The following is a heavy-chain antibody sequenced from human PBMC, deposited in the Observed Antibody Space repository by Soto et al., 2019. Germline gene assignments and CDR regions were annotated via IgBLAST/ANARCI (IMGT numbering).Heavy chain of an antibody. V-gene: IGHV4-4*02. Sequence: PSETLSLTYSVSGDSMTRSVWWTWVRQPPGKGLEWIGEVFHTGNTNYNPSLKSRVTMSVDKSTNEFSLKVTSVTAAETAIYYCARKGWVRCDYWGKGALVAVSS. CDR2: VFHTGNT. D-gene: IGHD6-19*01. CDR3: ARKGWVRCDY. CDR1: GDSMTRSVW. J-gene: IGHJ4*02.